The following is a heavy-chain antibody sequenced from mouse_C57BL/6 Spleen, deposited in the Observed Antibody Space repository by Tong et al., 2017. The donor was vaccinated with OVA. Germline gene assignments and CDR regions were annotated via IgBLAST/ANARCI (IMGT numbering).Heavy chain of an antibody. CDR1: GYTFTDYE. J-gene: IGHJ2*01. V-gene: IGHV1-15*01. Sequence: VQLQESGAELVRPGASVTLSCKASGYTFTDYEMHWVKQTPVHGLEWIGAIDPETGGTAYNQKFKGKAILTADKSSSTAYMELRSLTSEDSAVYYCTRGKITTVVSPYYFDYWGQGTTLTVSS. CDR2: IDPETGGT. CDR3: TRGKITTVVSPYYFDY. D-gene: IGHD1-1*01.